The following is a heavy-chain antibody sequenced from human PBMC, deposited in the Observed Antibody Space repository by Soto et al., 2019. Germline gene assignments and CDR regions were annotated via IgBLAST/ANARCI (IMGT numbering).Heavy chain of an antibody. CDR3: AGGVGFGELVDY. Sequence: QVQLQESGPGLVKPSQTLSLTCTVSGGSISSGGYYWSWIRQHPGKGLEWIGYIYYSGSTYYNPSLKSRVTISVDTSKNQSALKLSSVTAADTAVYSCAGGVGFGELVDYWGQGTLVTVSS. V-gene: IGHV4-31*03. CDR2: IYYSGST. D-gene: IGHD3-10*01. CDR1: GGSISSGGYY. J-gene: IGHJ4*02.